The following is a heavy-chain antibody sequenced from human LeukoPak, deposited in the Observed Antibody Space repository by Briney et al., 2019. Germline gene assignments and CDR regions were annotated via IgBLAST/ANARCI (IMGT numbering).Heavy chain of an antibody. CDR3: ARGRSTGYPYYFEY. Sequence: ASVKVSCKASGYTFTSYDINXXXQATGXGLXXXXXXNPNXGXTGXXQKFQGXVTXXXNXSISTAYMELSGLRSEDTAVYYCARGRSTGYPYYFEYWGQGTLVTVSS. J-gene: IGHJ4*02. CDR2: XNPNXGXT. CDR1: GYTFTSYD. D-gene: IGHD5-12*01. V-gene: IGHV1-8*02.